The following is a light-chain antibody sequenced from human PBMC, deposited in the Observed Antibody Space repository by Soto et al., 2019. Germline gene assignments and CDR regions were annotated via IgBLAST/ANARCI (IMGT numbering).Light chain of an antibody. CDR1: QSIGRW. V-gene: IGKV1-39*01. J-gene: IGKJ5*01. CDR2: DAS. Sequence: GDRVTITCRASQSIGRWLAWYQQKPGKAPKLLIYDASSLQSGVPSRFSGGGSGTDFTLTISSLQPEDFATYYCQQSYSTPPITFGQGTRLEIK. CDR3: QQSYSTPPIT.